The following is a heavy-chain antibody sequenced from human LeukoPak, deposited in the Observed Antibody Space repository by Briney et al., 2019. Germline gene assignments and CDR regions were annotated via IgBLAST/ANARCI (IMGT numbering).Heavy chain of an antibody. CDR1: GGSFTSHA. V-gene: IGHV1-69*04. D-gene: IGHD1-1*01. J-gene: IGHJ6*02. CDR3: ARIRTGTTYYYAMDV. CDR2: VIPVLDIA. Sequence: SVKVSCKASGGSFTSHAISWVRQAPGQGLEWMGRVIPVLDIALYAQKFQGRVTITADKATTTAYMELTSLGSEDTAVYYCARIRTGTTYYYAMDVWGQGTAVTVPS.